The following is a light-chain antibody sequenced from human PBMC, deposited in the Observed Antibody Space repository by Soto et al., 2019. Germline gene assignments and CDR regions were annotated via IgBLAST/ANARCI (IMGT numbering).Light chain of an antibody. Sequence: DIQMTQSPSSLSASVGDRVTITCRASQSISNYLNWYQQKPGKAPKLLIYTASSLQSGVPSRFSGSGSGTDFTLTITSLQPEDFAIYHCQQSYSAPRTFGQGTRVEI. CDR1: QSISNY. V-gene: IGKV1-39*01. J-gene: IGKJ1*01. CDR3: QQSYSAPRT. CDR2: TAS.